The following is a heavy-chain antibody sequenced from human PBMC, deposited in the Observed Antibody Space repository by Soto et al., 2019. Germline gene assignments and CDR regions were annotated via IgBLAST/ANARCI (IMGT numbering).Heavy chain of an antibody. J-gene: IGHJ6*02. V-gene: IGHV1-8*01. Sequence: ASVKVSCKASGYTFTSYDINWVRQATGQGLEWMGWMNPNSGNTGYAQKFQGRVTMTRNTSISTAYMELSSLRSEDTALYYGARNTNFRHSPYDFWSGFEIPGGMDVWGHGTMFTVSS. CDR3: ARNTNFRHSPYDFWSGFEIPGGMDV. D-gene: IGHD3-3*01. CDR1: GYTFTSYD. CDR2: MNPNSGNT.